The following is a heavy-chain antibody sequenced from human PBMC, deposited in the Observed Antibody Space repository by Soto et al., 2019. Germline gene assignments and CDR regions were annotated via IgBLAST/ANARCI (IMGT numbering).Heavy chain of an antibody. V-gene: IGHV3-15*01. CDR1: GFTFSNAW. CDR2: IKSKTDGGTT. J-gene: IGHJ6*03. D-gene: IGHD3-3*01. CDR3: TASTGDFWSGYYAIDYYYYYYMDV. Sequence: GGSLRLSCAASGFTFSNAWMSWVRQAPGKGLEWVGRIKSKTDGGTTDYAAPVKGRFTISRDDSKNTLYLQMNSLKTEDTAVYYCTASTGDFWSGYYAIDYYYYYYMDVWGKGTTVTVSS.